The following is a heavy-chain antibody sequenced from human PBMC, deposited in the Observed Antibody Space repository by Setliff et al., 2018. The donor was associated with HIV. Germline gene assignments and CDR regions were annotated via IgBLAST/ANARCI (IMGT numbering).Heavy chain of an antibody. CDR1: GGSFSGYY. Sequence: SETLSLTCAVYGGSFSGYYWSWLRQPPGKGLEWIGEINSSGSINDKPSLKSRVTISVDTSKNQFSLKLNSVTAADTAVYYCARGFAFGGVIVIPYYFDYWGQGTLVTVSS. V-gene: IGHV4-34*01. J-gene: IGHJ4*02. CDR3: ARGFAFGGVIVIPYYFDY. CDR2: INSSGSI. D-gene: IGHD3-16*02.